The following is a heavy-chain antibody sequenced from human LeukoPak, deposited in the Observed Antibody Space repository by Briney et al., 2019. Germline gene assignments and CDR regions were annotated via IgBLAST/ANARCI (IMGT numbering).Heavy chain of an antibody. V-gene: IGHV3-33*06. CDR2: IWYDGSNK. CDR3: AKRGYCSGGSCHHYFDY. CDR1: GFTFSTYG. D-gene: IGHD2-15*01. J-gene: IGHJ4*02. Sequence: GGSLRLSCAASGFTFSTYGMHWVRQAPGKGLEWVAVIWYDGSNKYYADSVKGRFTISRDNSKNTLNLQMNSLRAEDTAVYYCAKRGYCSGGSCHHYFDYWGQGTLVTVSS.